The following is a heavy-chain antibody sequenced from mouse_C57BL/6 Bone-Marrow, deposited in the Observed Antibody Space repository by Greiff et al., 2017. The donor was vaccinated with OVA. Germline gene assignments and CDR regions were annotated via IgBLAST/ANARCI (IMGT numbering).Heavy chain of an antibody. J-gene: IGHJ2*01. CDR1: GFNIKNTY. D-gene: IGHD2-2*01. CDR3: ALLSTMVPYFDY. V-gene: IGHV14-3*01. Sequence: EVKLQESVAELVRPGASVKLSCTASGFNIKNTYMHWVKQRPEQGLEWIGRIDPANGNTKYAPKFQGKATITADTSSNTAYLQLSSLTSEDTAIYYCALLSTMVPYFDYWGQGTTLTVSS. CDR2: IDPANGNT.